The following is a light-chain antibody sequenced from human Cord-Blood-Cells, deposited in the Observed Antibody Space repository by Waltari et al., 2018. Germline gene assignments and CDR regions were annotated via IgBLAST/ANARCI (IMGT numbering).Light chain of an antibody. CDR3: CSYAGSSTWV. Sequence: QSALTQPASVSGSPGQSITIPCTATSSDVGSYNLVSWYQPHPGKAPKLMIYEVSKLPSGVSNRFSGSKSGNTASLTISGLQAEDEADYYCCSYAGSSTWVFGGGTKLTVL. CDR1: SSDVGSYNL. V-gene: IGLV2-23*02. J-gene: IGLJ3*02. CDR2: EVS.